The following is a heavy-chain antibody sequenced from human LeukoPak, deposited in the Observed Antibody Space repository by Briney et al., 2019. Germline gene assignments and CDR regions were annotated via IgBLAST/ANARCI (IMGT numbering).Heavy chain of an antibody. V-gene: IGHV3-21*01. CDR2: ISSGSSYI. CDR3: ARDNAFDY. CDR1: GFTFSSYT. Sequence: GGSLRLSCAASGFTFSSYTMAWVRQGPGKGLDWVSSISSGSSYIYYADSVKGRFTISRDNAKNSLYLQMNSLGAEDTAGYYCARDNAFDYWGQGTVVTVSS. J-gene: IGHJ3*01.